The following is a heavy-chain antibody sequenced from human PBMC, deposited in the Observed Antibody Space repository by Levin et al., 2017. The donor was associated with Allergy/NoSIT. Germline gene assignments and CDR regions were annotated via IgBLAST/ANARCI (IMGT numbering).Heavy chain of an antibody. Sequence: GGSLRLSCAASGFSISSYWMHWVRQAPGKGLVWVSRLNSGGSSTDYADSVKGRFTISRDNAKNTLYLQMNSLRAEDTAVYYCARGYISSASWFDPWGQGTLVSVSS. V-gene: IGHV3-74*01. CDR1: GFSISSYW. CDR2: LNSGGSST. CDR3: ARGYISSASWFDP. J-gene: IGHJ5*02. D-gene: IGHD6-13*01.